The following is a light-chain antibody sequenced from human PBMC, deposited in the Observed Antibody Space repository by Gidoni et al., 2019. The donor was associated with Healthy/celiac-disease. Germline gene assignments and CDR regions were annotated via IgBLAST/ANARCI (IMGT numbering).Light chain of an antibody. CDR2: EFS. CDR1: SSDVGSYNL. V-gene: IGLV2-23*02. Sequence: QSALTQPASVSWSPGQSITISCTGTSSDVGSYNLVSWYQQHPGKAPKLMIYEFSKWPSGVSNRFSGSKSGNTASLTISGLQAEDEADYYCCSYAGRWVFGGGTKLTVL. J-gene: IGLJ3*02. CDR3: CSYAGRWV.